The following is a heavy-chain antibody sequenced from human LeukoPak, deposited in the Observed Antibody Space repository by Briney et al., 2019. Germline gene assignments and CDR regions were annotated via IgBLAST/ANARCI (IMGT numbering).Heavy chain of an antibody. CDR3: ARYYDSSSNFDY. CDR1: GGSFSGYY. V-gene: IGHV4-34*01. Sequence: SETLSLTCAVYGGSFSGYYWSWICQPPGKGLEWIGEINHSGSTNYNPSLKSRVTISVDTSKNQFSLKLSSVTAADTAVYYCARYYDSSSNFDYWGQGTLVTVSS. J-gene: IGHJ4*02. D-gene: IGHD3-22*01. CDR2: INHSGST.